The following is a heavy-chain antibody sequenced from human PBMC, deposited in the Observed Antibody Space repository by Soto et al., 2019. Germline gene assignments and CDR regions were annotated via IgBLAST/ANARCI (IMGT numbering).Heavy chain of an antibody. J-gene: IGHJ5*02. CDR2: FNPNSGGT. CDR1: GYIFTGYY. CDR3: ARGDFDSSANYYAGWFDP. V-gene: IGHV1-2*02. Sequence: QVQLVQAGAEVKKPADSVKISCQDSGYIFTGYYMHWLRHAPGQGLEWKGWFNPNSGGTNYAQKFQGRVTMTNDTSINTAYMELSVLISDDTAVYYCARGDFDSSANYYAGWFDPWGQGTLVTVSS. D-gene: IGHD3-22*01.